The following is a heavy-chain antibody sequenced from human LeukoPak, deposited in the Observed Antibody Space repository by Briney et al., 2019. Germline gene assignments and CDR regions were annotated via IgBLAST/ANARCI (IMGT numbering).Heavy chain of an antibody. CDR2: ISYDGSTK. V-gene: IGHV3-30*18. D-gene: IGHD3-10*01. CDR3: AKDLHYYGPGSSPQY. Sequence: GGSLRLSCEASGFTFSNYAMHWVRRAPGKGLEWVALISYDGSTKHYADSVKGRFTISRDNSKNTLSLQIDSLRSEDTAVYYCAKDLHYYGPGSSPQYWGQGTLVTVSS. J-gene: IGHJ4*02. CDR1: GFTFSNYA.